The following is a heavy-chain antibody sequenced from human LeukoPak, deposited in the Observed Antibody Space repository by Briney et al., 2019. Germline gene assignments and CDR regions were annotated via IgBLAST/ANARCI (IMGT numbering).Heavy chain of an antibody. CDR3: ARHSGPGGFDP. CDR2: IYYSGST. V-gene: IGHV4-39*01. Sequence: KTSETLSLTCTVSGGSISSSSYYWGWIRQPPGKGLEWIGSIYYSGSTYYNPSLKSRVTMSVDTSKNQFSLKLSSVTAADTAVYYRARHSGPGGFDPWGQGTLVTVSS. J-gene: IGHJ5*02. CDR1: GGSISSSSYY. D-gene: IGHD3-10*01.